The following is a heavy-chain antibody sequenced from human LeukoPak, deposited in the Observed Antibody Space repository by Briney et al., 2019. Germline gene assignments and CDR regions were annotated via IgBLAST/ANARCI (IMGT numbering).Heavy chain of an antibody. CDR3: ASAYGSGSYLDY. CDR1: GGIFTSKA. J-gene: IGHJ4*02. V-gene: IGHV1-69*04. CDR2: IIPILGIA. Sequence: GASVKVSCKASGGIFTSKALSWVRQAPGQGLEWMGRIIPILGIANYAQKFQGRVTITADKSTSTAYMELSSLRSEDTAVYYCASAYGSGSYLDYWGQGTLSPSPQ. D-gene: IGHD3-10*01.